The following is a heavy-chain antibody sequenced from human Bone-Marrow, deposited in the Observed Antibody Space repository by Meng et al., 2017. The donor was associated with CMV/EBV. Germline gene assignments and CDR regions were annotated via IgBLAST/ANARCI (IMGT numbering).Heavy chain of an antibody. J-gene: IGHJ3*01. D-gene: IGHD2-15*01. CDR2: IRQDESET. CDR1: SFSLSNYW. CDR3: TRDNEGFNGVWYDAYDV. Sequence: GESLKISCEASSFSLSNYWMTWVRLAPGKGLEWVANIRQDESETHYVDSVEGRFTISRDNAKNLLFLQMNNLRVEDTAMYYCTRDNEGFNGVWYDAYDVWGQGTKVTVSS. V-gene: IGHV3-7*01.